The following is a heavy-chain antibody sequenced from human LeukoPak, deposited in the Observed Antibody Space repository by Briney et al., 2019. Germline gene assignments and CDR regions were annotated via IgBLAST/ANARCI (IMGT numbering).Heavy chain of an antibody. V-gene: IGHV4-61*08. Sequence: SETLSLTCTVSGGSISSGGYSWSWIRQPPGKGLEWIGYIYYSGSTNYNPSLKSRVTISVDTSKNQFSLKLSSVTAADTAVYYCARGDTIFGVVIHLRVPYEWFDPWGQGTLVTVSS. CDR1: GGSISSGGYS. CDR2: IYYSGST. CDR3: ARGDTIFGVVIHLRVPYEWFDP. J-gene: IGHJ5*02. D-gene: IGHD3-3*01.